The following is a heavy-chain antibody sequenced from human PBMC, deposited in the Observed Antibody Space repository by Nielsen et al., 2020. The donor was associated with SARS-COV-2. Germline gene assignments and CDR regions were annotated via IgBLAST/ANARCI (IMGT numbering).Heavy chain of an antibody. Sequence: GESLKISCAASGFIFRNYWMYWVRQAPGKGLVWVSRIKSDGSITDYADSVEGRFTISRDNAKNTLFLQMNSLRVEDTAVYYCARESVTGTDAFDIWGQGTVVTVSS. CDR2: IKSDGSIT. D-gene: IGHD6-19*01. V-gene: IGHV3-74*01. CDR1: GFIFRNYW. J-gene: IGHJ3*02. CDR3: ARESVTGTDAFDI.